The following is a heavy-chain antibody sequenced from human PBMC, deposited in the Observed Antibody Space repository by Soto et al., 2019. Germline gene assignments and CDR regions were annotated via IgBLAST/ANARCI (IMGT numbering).Heavy chain of an antibody. V-gene: IGHV3-7*03. CDR3: ARDHLILPAHDFFYGSDV. CDR2: IPQDGVDG. CDR1: GFTFSMYS. D-gene: IGHD2-21*02. Sequence: DVKLVESGGGLVQPGDSLRLSCEVSGFTFSMYSMSWVRQSPGQGLEWVAKIPQDGVDGHYADSVKGRFTISRDNGKNSLYLQLNNLRADDTAVYYCARDHLILPAHDFFYGSDVWGRGATVTVSS. J-gene: IGHJ6*02.